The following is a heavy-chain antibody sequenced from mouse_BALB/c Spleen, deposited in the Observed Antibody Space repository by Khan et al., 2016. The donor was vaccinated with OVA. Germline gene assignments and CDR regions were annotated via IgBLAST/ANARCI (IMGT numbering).Heavy chain of an antibody. CDR1: GFSLTNYG. J-gene: IGHJ4*01. Sequence: VQLKESGPGLVAPSQSLSITCTISGFSLTNYGVHWVRQPPGKGLEWLVVIWSDGSATYNSALKSRLSISKDNSKNQVFLKMNSLQTDDTAMYYCARQPYYHYYIMDYWGQGTSVTVYS. V-gene: IGHV2-6-1*01. D-gene: IGHD2-10*01. CDR3: ARQPYYHYYIMDY. CDR2: IWSDGSA.